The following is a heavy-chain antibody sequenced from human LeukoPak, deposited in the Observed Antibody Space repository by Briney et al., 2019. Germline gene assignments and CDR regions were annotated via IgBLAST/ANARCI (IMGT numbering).Heavy chain of an antibody. CDR2: IYYSGST. D-gene: IGHD1-26*01. CDR3: ARGIIRSYGAFDI. CDR1: GGSISSSSYY. J-gene: IGHJ3*02. Sequence: SETLSLTCTVSGGSISSSSYYWGWIRQPPGKGLEWIGSIYYSGSTYYNPSLKSRVTMSVDTSKNQFSLKLSSVTAADTAVYYCARGIIRSYGAFDIWGQGTMVTVSS. V-gene: IGHV4-39*07.